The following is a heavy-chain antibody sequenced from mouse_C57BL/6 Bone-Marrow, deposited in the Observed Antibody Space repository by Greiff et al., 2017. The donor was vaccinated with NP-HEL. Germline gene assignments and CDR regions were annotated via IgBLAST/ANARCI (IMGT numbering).Heavy chain of an antibody. J-gene: IGHJ3*01. CDR3: ARSFSIYYYGTNPFAY. Sequence: EVQGVESGGGLVQPGGSLSLSCAASGFTFTDYYMSWVRQPPGKALEWLGFIRNKANGYTTEYSASVKGRFTISRDNSQSILYLQMNALRAEDSATYYCARSFSIYYYGTNPFAYWGQGTLVTVSA. V-gene: IGHV7-3*01. D-gene: IGHD1-1*01. CDR1: GFTFTDYY. CDR2: IRNKANGYTT.